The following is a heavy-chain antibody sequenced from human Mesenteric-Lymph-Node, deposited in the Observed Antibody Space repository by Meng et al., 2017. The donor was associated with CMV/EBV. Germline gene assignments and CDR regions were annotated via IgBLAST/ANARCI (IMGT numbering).Heavy chain of an antibody. J-gene: IGHJ5*02. V-gene: IGHV3-15*01. CDR1: GFTFSDYY. CDR2: IKSKTDGGTT. Sequence: LSLTCAASGFTFSDYYMIWIRQAPGEGLEWVGRIKSKTDGGTTDHAAPVKGRFTISRDDSKNTLYLQMNSLKTEDTAVYYCTTERAAAGTNWFDPWGQGTLVTVSS. D-gene: IGHD6-13*01. CDR3: TTERAAAGTNWFDP.